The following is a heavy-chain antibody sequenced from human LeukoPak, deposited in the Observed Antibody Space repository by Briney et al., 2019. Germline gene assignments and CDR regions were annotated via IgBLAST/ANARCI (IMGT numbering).Heavy chain of an antibody. CDR1: GYPSSDYY. CDR2: IDPKNGDT. Sequence: ASVKVSSKTSGYPSSDYYIHWIRQASEQGLESMGWIDPKNGDTKYAQRSQGRLTISMDTSIDTVYMELSSLRYDDTAVYYCARLSALWGQGTLVTVSS. V-gene: IGHV1-2*02. CDR3: ARLSAL. J-gene: IGHJ4*02.